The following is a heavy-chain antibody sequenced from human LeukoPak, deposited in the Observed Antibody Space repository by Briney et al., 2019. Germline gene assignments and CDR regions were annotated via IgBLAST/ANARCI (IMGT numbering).Heavy chain of an antibody. Sequence: GESLRLSCAASGFTFSSDSMNWVRQAPGKGLEWVSYISSSSSTIYYADSVKGRFTISRDNAKNSLYLQMNSLRAEDTAVYYCARDYYDSSGYYYSHYYYYMDVWGKGTTVTVSS. CDR3: ARDYYDSSGYYYSHYYYYMDV. CDR2: ISSSSSTI. V-gene: IGHV3-48*04. D-gene: IGHD3-22*01. CDR1: GFTFSSDS. J-gene: IGHJ6*03.